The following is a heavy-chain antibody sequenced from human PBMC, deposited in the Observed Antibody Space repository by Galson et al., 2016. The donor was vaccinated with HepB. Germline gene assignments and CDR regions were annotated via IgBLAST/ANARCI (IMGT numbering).Heavy chain of an antibody. D-gene: IGHD2-2*01. J-gene: IGHJ4*02. V-gene: IGHV5-10-1*01. CDR2: IDPSDSNS. CDR1: GYSFTSYW. CDR3: ASLESPDCTSSSCYAGY. Sequence: QSGAEVKKPGESLRISCKGSGYSFTSYWISWVRQMPGKGLEWMGRIDPSDSNSNYSPSFQGHVTISADKSISTAYLQWSSLKASDTAMYYCASLESPDCTSSSCYAGYWGQGTLVTISS.